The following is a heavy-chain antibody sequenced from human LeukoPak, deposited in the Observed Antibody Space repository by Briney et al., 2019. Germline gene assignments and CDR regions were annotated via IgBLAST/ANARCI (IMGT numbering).Heavy chain of an antibody. CDR1: GYSFTSYW. CDR2: IDPSDSYT. CDR3: ATSGYCSGGSCYRRAEFEY. Sequence: GESLKISCKGSGYSFTSYWISWVRQVPGKGLEWMGRIDPSDSYTNYSPSFQGHVTISADKSISTAYLQWSSLKASDTAMYYCATSGYCSGGSCYRRAEFEYWGQGTLVTVSS. V-gene: IGHV5-10-1*01. D-gene: IGHD2-15*01. J-gene: IGHJ4*02.